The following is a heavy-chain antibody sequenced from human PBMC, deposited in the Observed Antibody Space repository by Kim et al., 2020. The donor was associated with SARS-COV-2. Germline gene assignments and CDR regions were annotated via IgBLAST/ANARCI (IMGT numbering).Heavy chain of an antibody. J-gene: IGHJ4*02. CDR2: IDGSDGTT. D-gene: IGHD2-2*03. Sequence: GGSLRLSCTTSGFTFTGYAMSRVRQAPGKGLEWVSSIDGSDGTTYYVDSVKGRFTISRDNSKNTLYLQMNSLRADDTAVYYCMKGGWGWIWDHWGQGTRV. CDR1: GFTFTGYA. V-gene: IGHV3-23*01. CDR3: MKGGWGWIWDH.